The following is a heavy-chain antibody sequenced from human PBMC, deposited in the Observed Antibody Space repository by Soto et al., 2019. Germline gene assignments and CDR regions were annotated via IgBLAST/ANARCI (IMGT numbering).Heavy chain of an antibody. CDR3: ARHTVYYDYIWGSYRYSHPDY. CDR1: GFTFSNYW. Sequence: EVQLVESGGGLVQPGGSLRLSCAASGFTFSNYWMSWVRQAPGKGLEWVANIKQDGSEEYYVDSVEGRFTISRDNAKNSLYLQMNGLRAEDTAVYYCARHTVYYDYIWGSYRYSHPDYWGQGTLVTVSS. J-gene: IGHJ4*02. V-gene: IGHV3-7*01. CDR2: IKQDGSEE. D-gene: IGHD3-16*02.